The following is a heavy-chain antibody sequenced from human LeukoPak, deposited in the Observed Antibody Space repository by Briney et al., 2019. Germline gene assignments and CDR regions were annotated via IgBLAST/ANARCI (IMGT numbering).Heavy chain of an antibody. J-gene: IGHJ3*02. CDR3: ARERYYSGAFDI. D-gene: IGHD3-10*01. CDR1: GGSISSGDYY. V-gene: IGHV4-30-4*01. CDR2: IYYSGST. Sequence: SETLSLTCTVSGGSISSGDYYWSWIRQPPGKGLEWIGYIYYSGSTYYNPSLKSRVTISVDTSKSQFSLKLTSVTAADTAVYYCARERYYSGAFDIWGQGTMVTVSS.